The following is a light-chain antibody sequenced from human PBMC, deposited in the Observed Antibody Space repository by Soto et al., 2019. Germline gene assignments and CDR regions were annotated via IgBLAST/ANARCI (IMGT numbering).Light chain of an antibody. CDR2: RAS. Sequence: DIVMTQSPATLSVSPGERATLSCRASQSVGSNLAWYQQKPGQAPRLLIYRASTRATGIPASFSGSGSGTEFTLTIISLQSEDFAGYYCQQYNDWPRPITFGQGHDWRLN. CDR1: QSVGSN. V-gene: IGKV3-15*01. J-gene: IGKJ5*01. CDR3: QQYNDWPRPIT.